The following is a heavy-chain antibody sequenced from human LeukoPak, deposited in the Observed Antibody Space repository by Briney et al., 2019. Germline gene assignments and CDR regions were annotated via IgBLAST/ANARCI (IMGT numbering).Heavy chain of an antibody. V-gene: IGHV4-38-2*02. CDR1: GYSISTSYY. CDR3: ARSRGIISDSTLDY. J-gene: IGHJ4*02. CDR2: IYYSGST. Sequence: SETLSLTCTVSGYSISTSYYWGWIRQPPGKGLEWIGSIYYSGSTYYSPSLKSRVTISVDTSKNQFSLKLSSVTAADTAVYYCARSRGIISDSTLDYWGQGTLVTVSS. D-gene: IGHD6-13*01.